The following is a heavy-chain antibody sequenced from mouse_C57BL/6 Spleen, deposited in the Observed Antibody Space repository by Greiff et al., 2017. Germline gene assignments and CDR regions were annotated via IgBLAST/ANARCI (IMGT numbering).Heavy chain of an antibody. D-gene: IGHD2-4*01. CDR3: ARTAVIDYDRDYFAVDY. V-gene: IGHV1-22*01. J-gene: IGHJ4*01. CDR2: INPNNGGT. Sequence: EVQLQQPGPELVKPGASVKMSCKASGYTFTDYNMHWVKQSPGKSLEWIGYINPNNGGTSYNQKFKGKATLTVNKSSSTAYMELRSLTSEDSAVYYCARTAVIDYDRDYFAVDYWGQGTSVTVSS. CDR1: GYTFTDYN.